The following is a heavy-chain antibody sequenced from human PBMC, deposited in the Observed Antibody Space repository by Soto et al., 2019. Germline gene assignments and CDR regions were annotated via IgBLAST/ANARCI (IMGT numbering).Heavy chain of an antibody. CDR3: AKGGHYDSPHYADS. CDR2: INPNTGGT. Sequence: QVHLVQSGTEVRQRGASVRVSCKASGYTFTDYYLHWVRQAPGQGPEWMGWINPNTGGTDYAQKFRDWVTMTTDTSINTAYMDLSRLKSHDTAVYYCAKGGHYDSPHYADSWGQGTLVTVSS. V-gene: IGHV1-2*04. J-gene: IGHJ4*02. CDR1: GYTFTDYY. D-gene: IGHD3-22*01.